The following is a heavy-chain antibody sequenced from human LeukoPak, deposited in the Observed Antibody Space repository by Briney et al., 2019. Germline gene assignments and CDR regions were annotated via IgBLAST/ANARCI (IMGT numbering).Heavy chain of an antibody. CDR1: GGSISSSNW. D-gene: IGHD6-19*01. J-gene: IGHJ4*02. CDR3: ARKGLVRNWGFDY. CDR2: IYHSGST. V-gene: IGHV4-4*02. Sequence: KASETLSLTCAVSGGSISSSNWWSWVRQPPGKGLEWIGEIYHSGSTNYNSSLKSRVTISVDKSKNQFSLKLTSVTAADTAVYYCARKGLVRNWGFDYWGQGTLVTVSS.